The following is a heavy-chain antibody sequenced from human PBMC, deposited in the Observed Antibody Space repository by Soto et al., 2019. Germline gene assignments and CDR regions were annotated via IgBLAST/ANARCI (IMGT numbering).Heavy chain of an antibody. V-gene: IGHV1-18*01. J-gene: IGHJ6*03. D-gene: IGHD6-6*01. Sequence: GASVKVSCKASGYTFTSYGISWVRQAPGQGLEWMGWISAYNGNTNYAQKLQGRVTMTRNTSISTAYMELSSLRSEDPAVYYCARGRRIVARPGGLFYYYYMDVWGKGTTVIVSS. CDR3: ARGRRIVARPGGLFYYYYMDV. CDR2: ISAYNGNT. CDR1: GYTFTSYG.